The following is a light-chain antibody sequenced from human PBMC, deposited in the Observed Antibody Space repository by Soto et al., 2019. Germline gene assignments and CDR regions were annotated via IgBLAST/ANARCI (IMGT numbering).Light chain of an antibody. CDR2: GAS. CDR1: QGVSSN. Sequence: ETVMTQSPATLSVSPGERATLSCRASQGVSSNLAWYQQKPGQAPRLLIYGASTRATGIPARFSGSGSGTEFTLTISSLQSEDFAVYYCQQYNNWHPWTFGQGTKV. V-gene: IGKV3-15*01. J-gene: IGKJ1*01. CDR3: QQYNNWHPWT.